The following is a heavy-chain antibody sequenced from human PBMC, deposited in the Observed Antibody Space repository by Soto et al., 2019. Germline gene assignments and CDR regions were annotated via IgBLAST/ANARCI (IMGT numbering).Heavy chain of an antibody. Sequence: EVQLVESGGGLVQPGGSLRLSCAASGFTFSSYSMNWVRQAPGKGLEWVSYISSSSSTIYYADSVKGRFTISRDNAKNSLYLQMNSLRAEDTAVYYCARDRGYCSSTSCYTYMDVWGNGTTVTVSS. V-gene: IGHV3-48*01. J-gene: IGHJ6*03. D-gene: IGHD2-2*02. CDR1: GFTFSSYS. CDR2: ISSSSSTI. CDR3: ARDRGYCSSTSCYTYMDV.